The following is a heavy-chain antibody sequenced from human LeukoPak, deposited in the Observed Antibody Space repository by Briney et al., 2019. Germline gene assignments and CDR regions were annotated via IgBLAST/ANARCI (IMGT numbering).Heavy chain of an antibody. J-gene: IGHJ6*02. Sequence: GASVTVSCKASGGTFSSYAISWVRQAPGQGLEWMGGIIPIFGTANYAQKFQGRVTITADESTSTAYMELSSLRSEDTAVYYCAREEGFWSGLVPYYYGMDVWGQGTTVTVSS. V-gene: IGHV1-69*13. CDR1: GGTFSSYA. CDR2: IIPIFGTA. CDR3: AREEGFWSGLVPYYYGMDV. D-gene: IGHD3-3*01.